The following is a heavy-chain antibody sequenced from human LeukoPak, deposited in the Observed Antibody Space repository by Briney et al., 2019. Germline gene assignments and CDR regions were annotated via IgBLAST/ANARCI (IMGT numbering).Heavy chain of an antibody. J-gene: IGHJ3*02. V-gene: IGHV1-2*02. Sequence: ASVKVSCKTSGYSFTAFYIHWVRQAPGQGLEWMGWIHPRRGDTNYAQKFQGRVTMTRDTSISTAYLDLSSLRSDDTAVYYCAREWLHPRGSDASDIWGQGTMVTVSS. D-gene: IGHD5-24*01. CDR1: GYSFTAFY. CDR3: AREWLHPRGSDASDI. CDR2: IHPRRGDT.